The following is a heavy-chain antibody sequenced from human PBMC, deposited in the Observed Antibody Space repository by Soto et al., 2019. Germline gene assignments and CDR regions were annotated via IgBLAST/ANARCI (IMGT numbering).Heavy chain of an antibody. Sequence: GGSLRLSCEASGHNFNRNGMHWVRQAPGKGLEWVALISYDGSNEFYTDSVKGRFTISRDNLKNTLYLQMNSLRPEDTAVYYCAGYSGYDLGSIIWFYYYGMDVWGQGTTVTVSS. CDR2: ISYDGSNE. CDR1: GHNFNRNG. J-gene: IGHJ6*02. V-gene: IGHV3-30*03. CDR3: AGYSGYDLGSIIWFYYYGMDV. D-gene: IGHD5-12*01.